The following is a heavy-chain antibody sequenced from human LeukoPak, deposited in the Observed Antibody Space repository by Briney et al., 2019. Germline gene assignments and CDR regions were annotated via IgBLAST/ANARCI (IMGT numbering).Heavy chain of an antibody. J-gene: IGHJ4*02. D-gene: IGHD1-20*01. CDR3: ARRGITGTTGFDY. V-gene: IGHV1-69*04. CDR1: GGTFSSYA. Sequence: GASVKVSCKASGGTFSSYAISWVRQAPGQGLEWMGRIIPILGIANYAQKFQGRVTITADKSTSTAYMELSSLRSEDTAVYYCARRGITGTTGFDYWGQGTLVTVSS. CDR2: IIPILGIA.